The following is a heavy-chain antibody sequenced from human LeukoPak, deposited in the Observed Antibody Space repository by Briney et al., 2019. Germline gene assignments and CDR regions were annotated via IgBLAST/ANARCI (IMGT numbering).Heavy chain of an antibody. V-gene: IGHV1-69*01. CDR3: ARGDSSGWFSRDYYGMDV. CDR1: GGTFSSYA. Sequence: ASVKVSCKASGGTFSSYAISWVRQAPGQGLEWMGGINPIFGTANYAQKFQGRVTITADESTSTAYMELSSLRSEDTAVYYCARGDSSGWFSRDYYGMDVWGKGTTVTVSS. D-gene: IGHD6-19*01. CDR2: INPIFGTA. J-gene: IGHJ6*04.